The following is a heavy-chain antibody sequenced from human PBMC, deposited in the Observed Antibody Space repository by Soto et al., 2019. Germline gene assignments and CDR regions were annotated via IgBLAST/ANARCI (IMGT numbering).Heavy chain of an antibody. D-gene: IGHD3-10*01. Sequence: QVQLVQSGAEVKKPGASVKVSCKASGYTFTSYGISWVRQAPGQGLEWMGWISAYNGNTNYAQKLQGRVTMTTDSAKSTAYMEMRSLRSDDTAVYYCARDKGDGSGSYSGYWGQGTLVTVSS. J-gene: IGHJ4*02. CDR2: ISAYNGNT. CDR1: GYTFTSYG. V-gene: IGHV1-18*01. CDR3: ARDKGDGSGSYSGY.